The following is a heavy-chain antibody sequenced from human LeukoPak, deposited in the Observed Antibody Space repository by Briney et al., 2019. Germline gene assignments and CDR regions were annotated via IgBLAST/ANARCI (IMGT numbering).Heavy chain of an antibody. CDR2: ISGYNGDT. CDR3: ARAEHSNSNYPPYYYYYMDV. J-gene: IGHJ6*03. D-gene: IGHD4-11*01. CDR1: GYTFTSYG. V-gene: IGHV1-18*01. Sequence: ASVKVSCKASGYTFTSYGISWVRQAPGQGLEWMGWISGYNGDTNYAQKLQGRVTITTDTSTSTAYMELRGLRSDDTAVYYCARAEHSNSNYPPYYYYYMDVWGKGTTVTVSS.